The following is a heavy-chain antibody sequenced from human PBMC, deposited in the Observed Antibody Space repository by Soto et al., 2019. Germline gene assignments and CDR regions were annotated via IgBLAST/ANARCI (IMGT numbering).Heavy chain of an antibody. Sequence: EMQVLESGGGLVQPGESLRLSCAASGFTFSSYGMNWVRQAPGKGLEWVSGIRSDGDTTYNADSVKGRFTVSRDTSKNTVDLQMNSLRAEDTAVYYCAKGKGVGATPDGANCWGQGTLVTVSS. CDR3: AKGKGVGATPDGANC. D-gene: IGHD1-26*01. CDR1: GFTFSSYG. J-gene: IGHJ4*02. CDR2: IRSDGDTT. V-gene: IGHV3-23*01.